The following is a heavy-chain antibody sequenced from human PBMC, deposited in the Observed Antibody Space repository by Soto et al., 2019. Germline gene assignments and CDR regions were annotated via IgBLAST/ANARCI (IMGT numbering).Heavy chain of an antibody. D-gene: IGHD3-22*01. Sequence: SETLSLTCAVYGGSFSGYYWSWIRQPPGKGLEWIGEINHSGSTNYNPSLKSRVTISVDTSKNQFSLKLSSVTAADTAVYYCAREIAATPYYYDSSGYYGNWFDPWAREPWSPSPQ. CDR3: AREIAATPYYYDSSGYYGNWFDP. CDR1: GGSFSGYY. V-gene: IGHV4-34*01. J-gene: IGHJ5*02. CDR2: INHSGST.